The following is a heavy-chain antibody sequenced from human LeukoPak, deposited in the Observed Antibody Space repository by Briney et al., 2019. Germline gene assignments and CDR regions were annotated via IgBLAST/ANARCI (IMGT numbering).Heavy chain of an antibody. CDR2: IKYDGTT. J-gene: IGHJ5*02. D-gene: IGHD6-13*01. CDR3: ARRIREFAIIAAAGKSWFDP. Sequence: SETLSLTCAVSGASFSGYFWNWIRQSPEKGLEWVGEIKYDGTTNYNPSLKSRVTISVDTSKNQFSLKLSSVTAADTAVYYCARRIREFAIIAAAGKSWFDPWGQGTLVTVSS. V-gene: IGHV4-34*01. CDR1: GASFSGYF.